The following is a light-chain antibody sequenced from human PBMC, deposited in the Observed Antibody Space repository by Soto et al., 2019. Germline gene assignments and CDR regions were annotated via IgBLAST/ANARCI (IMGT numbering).Light chain of an antibody. J-gene: IGLJ1*01. CDR3: SSYTSSSFYV. V-gene: IGLV2-14*01. CDR1: SSEVVGYNY. Sequence: QSVLTQPASVSGSPGQSITISCTGTSSEVVGYNYVSWYQQHPGKAPKLMIYDVSNRPSGVSNRFSGSKSGNTASLTISGLQAEDEADYYCSSYTSSSFYVFGTGTKLTV. CDR2: DVS.